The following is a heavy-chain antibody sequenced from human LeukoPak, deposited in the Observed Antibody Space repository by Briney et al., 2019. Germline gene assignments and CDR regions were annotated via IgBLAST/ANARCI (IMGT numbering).Heavy chain of an antibody. J-gene: IGHJ4*02. V-gene: IGHV4-59*02. CDR3: ARVDHIYGYTYFDF. CDR1: GGSVSRYY. Sequence: PSETLSLTCSVSGGSVSRYYWLWIRQPPGKGLEYVGYIYYTGSTNYNPSLKSRVTISVDTSKNQFSLNLNSVTAADTAVYFCARVDHIYGYTYFDFWGQGTLVTVSS. CDR2: IYYTGST. D-gene: IGHD5-24*01.